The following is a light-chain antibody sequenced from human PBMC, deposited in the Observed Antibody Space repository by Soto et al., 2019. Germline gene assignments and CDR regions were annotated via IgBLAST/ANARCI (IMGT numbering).Light chain of an antibody. J-gene: IGKJ4*01. CDR2: AAS. V-gene: IGKV1-12*01. CDR1: KSIASW. Sequence: RKSIASWLTWYQQEPGKAPKVLIYAASRLQSGVPSRFSGSESGTTFTLTITNLQPEDFATYYCQQASSFPLTFGGGTKVDIK. CDR3: QQASSFPLT.